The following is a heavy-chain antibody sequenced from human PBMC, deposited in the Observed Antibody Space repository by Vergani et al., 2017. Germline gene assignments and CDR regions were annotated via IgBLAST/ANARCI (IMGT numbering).Heavy chain of an antibody. D-gene: IGHD5-24*01. Sequence: QVQLVQSGAEVKKPGASVKVSCKASGYTFTSYYLHWVRQAPGQGLEWMGIINPSGGSTSYALKFQGRVTMTSDTSTRTVYMELSSLRSEDTAVYYCASPGXDGYRWGGWYYFSYWGQGTLVTVSS. CDR3: ASPGXDGYRWGGWYYFSY. J-gene: IGHJ4*02. CDR1: GYTFTSYY. V-gene: IGHV1-46*01. CDR2: INPSGGST.